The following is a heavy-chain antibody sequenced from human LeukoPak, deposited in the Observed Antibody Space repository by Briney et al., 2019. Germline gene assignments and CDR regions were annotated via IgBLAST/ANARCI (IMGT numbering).Heavy chain of an antibody. CDR3: AKDATPRNRLWDHFDS. CDR2: ISSSSSYI. Sequence: PGGSLTLSCAASGFTFSSYSMNWVRQAPGKGLEWVSSISSSSSYIYYADSVKGRFTISRDNAKNSLYLQMNSLRVEDTAIYFCAKDATPRNRLWDHFDSWGQGTLVSVYS. V-gene: IGHV3-21*04. J-gene: IGHJ4*02. D-gene: IGHD2-21*01. CDR1: GFTFSSYS.